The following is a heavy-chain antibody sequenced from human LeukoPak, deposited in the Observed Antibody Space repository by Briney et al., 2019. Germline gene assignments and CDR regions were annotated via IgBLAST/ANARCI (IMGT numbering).Heavy chain of an antibody. Sequence: PGGSLRLSCAASGFTFDDYAMHWVRQAPGKGLEWVSGISWNSGSIGYADSVKGRFTISRDNAKNSLYLQMNSLRAEDTALYYCARTGYDILTGYPTLFDIWGQGTMVTVSS. J-gene: IGHJ3*02. CDR2: ISWNSGSI. CDR3: ARTGYDILTGYPTLFDI. CDR1: GFTFDDYA. D-gene: IGHD3-9*01. V-gene: IGHV3-9*01.